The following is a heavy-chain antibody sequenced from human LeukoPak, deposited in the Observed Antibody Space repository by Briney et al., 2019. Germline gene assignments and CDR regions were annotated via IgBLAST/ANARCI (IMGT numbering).Heavy chain of an antibody. Sequence: SETLSLTCTVSGYSLSSGYYWGWIRQPPGKGLEWIGSIYHSGSTYYNPSLKSRVTISVDTSKNQFSLKLSSVTAADTAVYYCATVDYYDSSGYYLIWGQGTLVTVSS. CDR3: ATVDYYDSSGYYLI. V-gene: IGHV4-38-2*02. D-gene: IGHD3-22*01. J-gene: IGHJ4*02. CDR1: GYSLSSGYY. CDR2: IYHSGST.